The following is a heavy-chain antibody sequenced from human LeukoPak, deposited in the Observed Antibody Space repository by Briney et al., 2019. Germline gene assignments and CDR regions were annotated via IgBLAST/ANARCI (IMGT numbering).Heavy chain of an antibody. CDR3: ARDIAYCGGDCYSRYYYYYYMDV. D-gene: IGHD2-21*02. J-gene: IGHJ6*03. V-gene: IGHV4-59*01. Sequence: SETLSLTCTVSGGSISNYFWSWIRQPPGKGLECIGYIYYSDSTNYNPSLKSRVTVSVDTSKNQFSLKLSSVTAADTAVYYCARDIAYCGGDCYSRYYYYYYMDVWGKGTTVTVSS. CDR1: GGSISNYF. CDR2: IYYSDST.